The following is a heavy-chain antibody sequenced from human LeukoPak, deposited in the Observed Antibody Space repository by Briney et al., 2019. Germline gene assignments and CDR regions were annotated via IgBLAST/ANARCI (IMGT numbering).Heavy chain of an antibody. V-gene: IGHV3-23*01. D-gene: IGHD3-10*01. J-gene: IGHJ4*02. CDR2: IGGTDGAT. CDR3: TKRIDGAGSYYIDF. CDR1: GFTFRNYV. Sequence: GGSLRLSCAASGFTFRNYVMNWVRQAPGKGLEWVSAIGGTDGATFYAAFVKGRFTISRDNSRNTLYLQMNSLRAEDTAVYYCTKRIDGAGSYYIDFWGQGTVVTVSS.